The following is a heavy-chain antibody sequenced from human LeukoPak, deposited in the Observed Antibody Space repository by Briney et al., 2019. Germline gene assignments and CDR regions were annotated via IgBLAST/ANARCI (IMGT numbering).Heavy chain of an antibody. CDR3: ARDYCSSTSCLFDY. J-gene: IGHJ4*02. D-gene: IGHD2-2*01. Sequence: VKVSCKASGYTFTAYHMHWVRQAPGQGLEWMGRINPNSGDTNYAQKFQGRVTMTRDTSISTAYMELGRLRSDDTAVYYCARDYCSSTSCLFDYWGQGTLVSVSS. CDR2: INPNSGDT. CDR1: GYTFTAYH. V-gene: IGHV1-2*06.